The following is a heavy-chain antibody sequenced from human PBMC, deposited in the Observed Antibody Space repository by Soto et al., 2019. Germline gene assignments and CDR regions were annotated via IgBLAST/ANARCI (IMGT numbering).Heavy chain of an antibody. CDR2: IYYSGST. V-gene: IGHV4-59*01. CDR1: GGSISSYY. CDR3: ARGGYVVAAAIFDY. J-gene: IGHJ4*02. Sequence: SETLSLTCTVSGGSISSYYWSWIRQPPGKGLEWIGYIYYSGSTNYNPSLKSRVTISVDTSKNQFSLKLSSVTAADTAVYYCARGGYVVAAAIFDYWGQGTLVTVSS. D-gene: IGHD6-13*01.